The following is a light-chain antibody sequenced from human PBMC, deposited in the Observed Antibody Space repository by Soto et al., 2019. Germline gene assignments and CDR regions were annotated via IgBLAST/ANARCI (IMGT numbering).Light chain of an antibody. CDR2: GAS. Sequence: EIVMTQSPATLSVSPGERATLSCRASQSISSNLAWYQQKPGQAPRLLFYGASTRATGIPARFSGSGSGAEFTLTINGLQSEESAVYYCQKYNRGPVTVGQGTKVDI. CDR3: QKYNRGPVT. CDR1: QSISSN. V-gene: IGKV3-15*01. J-gene: IGKJ1*01.